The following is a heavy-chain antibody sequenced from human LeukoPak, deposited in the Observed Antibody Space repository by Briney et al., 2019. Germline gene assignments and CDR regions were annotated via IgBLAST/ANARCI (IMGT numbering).Heavy chain of an antibody. J-gene: IGHJ4*02. CDR3: ARWGAGRTADY. CDR2: IYYDGSEQ. CDR1: GFTFGSNG. Sequence: GGSLRLSCVGSGFTFGSNGMHWVRQAPGKGLEWVAVIYYDGSEQHYADSVKGRFTISRDNSKNTLYLQMNSLRVEDTATYHCARWGAGRTADYWGQGTQVTVSS. V-gene: IGHV3-33*01. D-gene: IGHD1-26*01.